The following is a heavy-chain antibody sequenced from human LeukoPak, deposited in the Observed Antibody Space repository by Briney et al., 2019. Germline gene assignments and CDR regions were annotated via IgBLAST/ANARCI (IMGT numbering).Heavy chain of an antibody. Sequence: GGSLRLSCSASGFTFSDYYMNWIRQAPGKGLEWLSYISNAGQTISYADSVRGRFTVSRDKNSLYLQMNNLRAEDTAVYYCARGSYRGTLWGRGSLVTVSS. CDR2: ISNAGQTI. D-gene: IGHD1-26*01. V-gene: IGHV3-11*01. CDR1: GFTFSDYY. CDR3: ARGSYRGTL. J-gene: IGHJ4*02.